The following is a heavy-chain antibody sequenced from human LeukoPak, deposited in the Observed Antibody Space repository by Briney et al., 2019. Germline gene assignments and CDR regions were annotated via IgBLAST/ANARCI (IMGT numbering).Heavy chain of an antibody. J-gene: IGHJ4*02. V-gene: IGHV4-61*01. CDR3: ARDFGDYYDSSGPLGV. Sequence: SETLSLTCTVSGGSISNSPYYWVWIRQPPGKGLEWIGYIYYSGSTNYNPSLKSRVTISVDTSKNQFSLKLSSVTAADTAVYYCARDFGDYYDSSGPLGVWGQGTLVTVSS. CDR1: GGSISNSPYY. D-gene: IGHD3-22*01. CDR2: IYYSGST.